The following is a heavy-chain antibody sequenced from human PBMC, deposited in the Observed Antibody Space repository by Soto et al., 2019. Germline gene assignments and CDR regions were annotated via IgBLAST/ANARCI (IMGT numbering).Heavy chain of an antibody. J-gene: IGHJ4*02. CDR3: ARDLHTVPTSYFDY. CDR2: IYYSGST. D-gene: IGHD4-17*01. V-gene: IGHV4-30-4*01. CDR1: GGSISSGDYY. Sequence: QVQLQESGPGLVKPSQTLSLTCTVSGGSISSGDYYWSWIRQPPGKGLEWIGYIYYSGSTYYNPYLKSRVTISVDTSKNQFSLQLSSVTAADTAVYYCARDLHTVPTSYFDYWGQGTLVTVSS.